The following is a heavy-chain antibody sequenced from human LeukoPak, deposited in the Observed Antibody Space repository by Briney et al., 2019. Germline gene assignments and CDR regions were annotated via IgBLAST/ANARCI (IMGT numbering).Heavy chain of an antibody. CDR1: GFTFSSYA. V-gene: IGHV3-23*01. CDR2: ISGSGGST. Sequence: GGSLRLSCAASGFTFSSYAMSWVRQAPGKGLEWVSAISGSGGSTYYADSVKGRFTISRDNSKNTLYLQMNSLRAEDTAVYYCAKDRYCSSTSCHGGDYWGQGTLVTVSS. CDR3: AKDRYCSSTSCHGGDY. J-gene: IGHJ4*02. D-gene: IGHD2-2*01.